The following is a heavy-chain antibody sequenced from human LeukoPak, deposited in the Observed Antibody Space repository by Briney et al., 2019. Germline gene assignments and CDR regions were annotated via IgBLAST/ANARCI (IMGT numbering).Heavy chain of an antibody. J-gene: IGHJ3*02. CDR1: GFTFSSYW. D-gene: IGHD3-22*01. V-gene: IGHV3-15*01. CDR2: IKSKTDGGTT. Sequence: GGSLRLSCAASGFTFSSYWMHWVRQAPGKGLEWVGRIKSKTDGGTTDYAAPVKGRFTISRDDSKNTLYLQMNSLKTEDTAVYYCTTGYYYDSSGYYLSAFDIWGQGTMVTVSS. CDR3: TTGYYYDSSGYYLSAFDI.